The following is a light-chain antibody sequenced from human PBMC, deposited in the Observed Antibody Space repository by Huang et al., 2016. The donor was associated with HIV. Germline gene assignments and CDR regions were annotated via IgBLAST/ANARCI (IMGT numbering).Light chain of an antibody. CDR3: QQYNNWPRT. CDR1: QGVSSN. V-gene: IGKV3-15*01. CDR2: GAS. J-gene: IGKJ2*01. Sequence: EMVMTQSPETLSVSPGERVTLSCRASQGVSSNLTWYQQKPGQAPRLLSHGASTRVTGIPARFSGSGSETDFTLTIHSLQSEDLAVYYCQQYNNWPRTFGQGTKLEIK.